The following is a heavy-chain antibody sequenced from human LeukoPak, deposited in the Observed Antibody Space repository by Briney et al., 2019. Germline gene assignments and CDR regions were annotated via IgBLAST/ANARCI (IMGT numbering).Heavy chain of an antibody. CDR2: IWYDGSKE. Sequence: ARSLGLFCAVSGFTFSSYGMHWVRQAPSKGLEWVAVIWYDGSKEYYADSVQGRFTLSSDNSKNTLYLQINSLRGEDTAMYYCARDECSGGVCRNEYWGQGTLVTVSS. J-gene: IGHJ4*02. CDR3: ARDECSGGVCRNEY. CDR1: GFTFSSYG. D-gene: IGHD2-8*02. V-gene: IGHV3-33*01.